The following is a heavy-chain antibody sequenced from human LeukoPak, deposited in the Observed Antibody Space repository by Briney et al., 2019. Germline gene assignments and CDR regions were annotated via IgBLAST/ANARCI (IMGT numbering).Heavy chain of an antibody. CDR3: ARDSRARGYQLLYPDY. CDR1: GLTFSSHW. V-gene: IGHV3-74*01. D-gene: IGHD2-2*02. Sequence: GGSLRLSCAASGLTFSSHWMHWVRQAPGKGLVWVSRITNDGSSTTYADSVKGRFTISRDNAKNMLYLQVNSLRAEDTAVYYCARDSRARGYQLLYPDYWGQGTLVTVSS. CDR2: ITNDGSST. J-gene: IGHJ4*02.